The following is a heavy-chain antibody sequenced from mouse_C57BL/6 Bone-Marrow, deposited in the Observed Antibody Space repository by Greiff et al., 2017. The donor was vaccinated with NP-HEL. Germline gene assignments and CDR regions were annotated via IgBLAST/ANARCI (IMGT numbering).Heavy chain of an antibody. CDR1: GFTFSDYG. CDR3: ARVYYDYAFAY. CDR2: ISSGSSTI. V-gene: IGHV5-17*01. D-gene: IGHD2-4*01. J-gene: IGHJ3*01. Sequence: EVKLVESGGGLVKPGGSLKLSCAASGFTFSDYGMHWVRQAPEQGLEWVAYISSGSSTIYYADTVKGRFTISRDNAKNTLFLQMTSLRSEDTAMYYCARVYYDYAFAYWGQGTLVTVSA.